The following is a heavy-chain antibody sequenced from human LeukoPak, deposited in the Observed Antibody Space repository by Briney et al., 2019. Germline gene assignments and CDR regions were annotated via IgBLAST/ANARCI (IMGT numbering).Heavy chain of an antibody. CDR3: ARDGEYSSGWYYYYYMDV. D-gene: IGHD6-19*01. J-gene: IGHJ6*03. V-gene: IGHV4-61*02. CDR2: IYTSGST. CDR1: GGSISSGSYY. Sequence: SQTLSLTCTVSGGSISSGSYYWSWVRQPAGKGLEWIGRIYTSGSTNYNPSLKSRVTISVDTSKNQFSLKLSSVTAADTAVYYCARDGEYSSGWYYYYYMDVWGKGTTVTISS.